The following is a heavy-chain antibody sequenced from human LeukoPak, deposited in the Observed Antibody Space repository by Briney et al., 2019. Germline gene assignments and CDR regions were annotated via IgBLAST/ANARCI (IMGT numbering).Heavy chain of an antibody. Sequence: GGSLRLSCAASGFTFSSYAMHWVRQAPGKGLEYVSGISTNGGSTYYANSVKGRLTISRDNSENTLYLQMGSLRAEDMAVYYCARGFYFEARLDYWGQGTLVTVSS. CDR3: ARGFYFEARLDY. CDR2: ISTNGGST. V-gene: IGHV3-64*01. D-gene: IGHD3-9*01. J-gene: IGHJ4*02. CDR1: GFTFSSYA.